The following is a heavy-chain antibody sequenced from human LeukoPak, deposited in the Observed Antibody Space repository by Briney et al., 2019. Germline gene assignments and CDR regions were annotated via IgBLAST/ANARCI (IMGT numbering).Heavy chain of an antibody. CDR2: TSFDGSDR. CDR1: GFTFSSCG. J-gene: IGHJ4*02. CDR3: AKSPRQKWELLRGPFDY. D-gene: IGHD1-26*01. V-gene: IGHV3-30*18. Sequence: EGSLRLSCAASGFTFSSCGMLWVRQAPGKGLEWVALTSFDGSDRDYADSVKGRFTISRDNSKNTLYLQMNSLRAEDTAVYYCAKSPRQKWELLRGPFDYWGQGTLVTVSS.